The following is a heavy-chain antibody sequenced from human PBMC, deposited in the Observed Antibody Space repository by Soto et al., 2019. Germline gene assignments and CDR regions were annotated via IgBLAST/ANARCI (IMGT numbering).Heavy chain of an antibody. J-gene: IGHJ5*02. CDR1: GYTFTSYY. Sequence: QVQLVQSGAEVKKPGASVKVSCKASGYTFTSYYMHWVRQAPGQGLEWMGIINPSGGSTSYAQKFQGRVTMTRDTSTSTVYRELSRLRSEDTAVYYCARVYPSDTRYGYVGNNWFDPWGQGTLVTVSS. CDR3: ARVYPSDTRYGYVGNNWFDP. CDR2: INPSGGST. D-gene: IGHD5-18*01. V-gene: IGHV1-46*03.